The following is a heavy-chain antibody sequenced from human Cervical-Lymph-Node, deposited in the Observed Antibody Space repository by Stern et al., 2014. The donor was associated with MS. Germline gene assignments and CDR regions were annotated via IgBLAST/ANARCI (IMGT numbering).Heavy chain of an antibody. CDR2: IIPIFGTA. D-gene: IGHD1-26*01. J-gene: IGHJ6*02. CDR3: ARGELKEGLVRGMDV. V-gene: IGHV1-69*01. CDR1: GCPFSSYA. Sequence: QVQLVQSGAEVKKPGSSVKLSCKASGCPFSSYAISWVRQAPGQGLEWKGGIIPIFGTANYAQKFQGRVTITADESTSTAYMELSSLRSEDTAVYYCARGELKEGLVRGMDVWGQGTTVTVSS.